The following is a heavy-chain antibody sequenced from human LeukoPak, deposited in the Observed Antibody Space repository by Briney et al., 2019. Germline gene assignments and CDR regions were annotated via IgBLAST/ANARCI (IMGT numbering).Heavy chain of an antibody. D-gene: IGHD1-26*01. CDR3: AKGIEGATDY. J-gene: IGHJ4*02. V-gene: IGHV3-74*01. Sequence: GGSLRLSCVASGFTFRTTWMHWVRQAPGKGLVWVSRMNSDGADETYADSVKGRFTMSRDNAENTLYLEMDSLRAEDTAVYYCAKGIEGATDYWGQGTLVTVSS. CDR1: GFTFRTTW. CDR2: MNSDGADE.